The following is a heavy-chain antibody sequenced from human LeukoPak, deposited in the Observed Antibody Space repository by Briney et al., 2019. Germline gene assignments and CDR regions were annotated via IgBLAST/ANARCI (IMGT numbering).Heavy chain of an antibody. CDR1: GFIFSDYY. J-gene: IGHJ5*01. V-gene: IGHV3-11*05. Sequence: GGSLRLSCAASGFIFSDYYMSWIRQAPGKGLEWVSYIHSRSSYTNYADSVQGRFTISRDNAKNSLYLELNSLRAEDTAIYYCARGLRSGSDWFDSWGQGTLVSVSS. CDR3: ARGLRSGSDWFDS. CDR2: IHSRSSYT. D-gene: IGHD3-10*01.